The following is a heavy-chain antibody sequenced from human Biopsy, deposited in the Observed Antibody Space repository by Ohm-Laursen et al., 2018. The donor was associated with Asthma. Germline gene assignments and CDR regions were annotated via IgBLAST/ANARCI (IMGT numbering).Heavy chain of an antibody. CDR2: ISYDGNHK. CDR3: AKRRGYSGHDNDY. Sequence: SLRLSCAASGFTFSDYPMTWVRQAPGKGLEWVAVISYDGNHKFYEDSVKGRFTISRDNSKNTLYLQMNSLRTEDTAVYYRAKRRGYSGHDNDYWGQGTLVIVSS. V-gene: IGHV3-30*18. D-gene: IGHD5-12*01. J-gene: IGHJ4*02. CDR1: GFTFSDYP.